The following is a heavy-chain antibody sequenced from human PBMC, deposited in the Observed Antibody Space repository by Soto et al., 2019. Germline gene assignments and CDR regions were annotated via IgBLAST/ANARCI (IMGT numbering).Heavy chain of an antibody. J-gene: IGHJ6*02. V-gene: IGHV1-69*06. Sequence: QVQLVRSGAEVKKPGSSVKVSCKASAGTFSSYAISWVRQAPGQGLEWLGGSIPIFGTANYAQKFQGRVTITADKSTSTAYMELRSLRSEDTAVYYCAREIVVPAATHYYYYGMDVWGQGPTVTVSS. CDR3: AREIVVPAATHYYYYGMDV. D-gene: IGHD2-2*01. CDR1: AGTFSSYA. CDR2: SIPIFGTA.